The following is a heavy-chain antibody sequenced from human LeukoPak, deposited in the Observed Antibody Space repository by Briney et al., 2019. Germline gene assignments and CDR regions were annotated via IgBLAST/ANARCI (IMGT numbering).Heavy chain of an antibody. CDR2: IYYSGST. D-gene: IGHD3-16*02. J-gene: IGHJ4*02. Sequence: SSETLSLTCTVSGGSISSSSYYWGWIRQPPGKGLEWIGSIYYSGSTYYNPSLKSRVTISVDTSKNQFSLKLSSVTAADTAVYYCAGERNMITFGGVIAPLDYWGQGTLVTVSS. CDR1: GGSISSSSYY. CDR3: AGERNMITFGGVIAPLDY. V-gene: IGHV4-39*02.